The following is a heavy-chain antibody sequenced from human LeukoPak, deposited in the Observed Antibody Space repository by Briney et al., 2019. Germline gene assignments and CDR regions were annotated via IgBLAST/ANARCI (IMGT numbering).Heavy chain of an antibody. CDR1: GFTVSSNY. V-gene: IGHV3-66*01. D-gene: IGHD3-3*01. CDR2: IYSGGST. J-gene: IGHJ4*02. CDR3: ARDLLEWYFDY. Sequence: GGSLRLSCAASGFTVSSNYMSWVRQAPGKGLEWVSVIYSGGSTYYADSVKGRFTISRDNSKNTLYLQMNSLRAEDTAVYYCARDLLEWYFDYWGQGTLVAVSS.